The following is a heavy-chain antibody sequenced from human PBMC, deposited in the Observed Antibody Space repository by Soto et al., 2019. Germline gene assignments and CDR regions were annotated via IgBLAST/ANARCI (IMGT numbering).Heavy chain of an antibody. J-gene: IGHJ4*02. Sequence: QVQLVESGGGVVQPGRSLRLSCAASGFIFRNHAMHWVRQAPGKGLEWVAVISYDGRNKYYADSVKGRFTISRDNSKNTLYLQMDSRRAEDTALYYCAREEYTKSHLDYWGQGTLVTVS. CDR3: AREEYTKSHLDY. D-gene: IGHD2-2*02. CDR2: ISYDGRNK. V-gene: IGHV3-30*04. CDR1: GFIFRNHA.